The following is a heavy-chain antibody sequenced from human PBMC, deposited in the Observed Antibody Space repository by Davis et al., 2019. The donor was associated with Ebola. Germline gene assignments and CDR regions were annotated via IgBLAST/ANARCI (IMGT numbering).Heavy chain of an antibody. CDR3: ARGGSGSLSLGFDS. D-gene: IGHD6-13*01. J-gene: IGHJ4*02. Sequence: PGGSLRLSCAASGFTFSSYSMNWVRQAPGKGLEWVSSISSSSSYIYYADSVKGRFTTSRDNAKSTLFLQMNSLRVDDSAVYYCARGGSGSLSLGFDSWGQGTLVTVSS. V-gene: IGHV3-21*01. CDR1: GFTFSSYS. CDR2: ISSSSSYI.